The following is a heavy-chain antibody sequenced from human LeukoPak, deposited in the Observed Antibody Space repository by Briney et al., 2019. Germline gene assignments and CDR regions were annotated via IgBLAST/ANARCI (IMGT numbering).Heavy chain of an antibody. Sequence: ASVKVSCKASGYTFTSYDINWVRQATGQGLEWMGWMNPNSGNTGYAQKFQGRVTMTRNTSISTAYKELSSLRSEDTAVYYCARGRAQLYYGSGIDEGYWGQGTLVTVSS. D-gene: IGHD3-10*01. CDR2: MNPNSGNT. CDR1: GYTFTSYD. CDR3: ARGRAQLYYGSGIDEGY. V-gene: IGHV1-8*01. J-gene: IGHJ4*02.